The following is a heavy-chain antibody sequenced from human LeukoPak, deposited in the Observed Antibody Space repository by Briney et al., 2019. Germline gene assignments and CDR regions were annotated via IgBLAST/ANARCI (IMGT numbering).Heavy chain of an antibody. CDR1: GGSIRSSSYY. CDR3: ARGRWFLGAFDI. CDR2: TYYSGST. Sequence: SETLSLTCTVSGGSIRSSSYYWGWIRQPPGKGLEWIGSTYYSGSTYYNPSLKSRVTISVDTSKNQFSLKLSSVTAADTAVYYCARGRWFLGAFDIWGQGTMVTVSS. J-gene: IGHJ3*02. V-gene: IGHV4-39*07. D-gene: IGHD3-10*01.